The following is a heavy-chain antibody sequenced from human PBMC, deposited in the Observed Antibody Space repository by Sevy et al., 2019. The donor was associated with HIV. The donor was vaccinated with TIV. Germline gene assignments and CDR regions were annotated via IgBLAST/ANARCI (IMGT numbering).Heavy chain of an antibody. V-gene: IGHV3-21*01. Sequence: GGSLRLSCGGSGFTFSSYWMSWVRQAPGKGLEWVSYISGFNNYIYYADSLRGRFTISRDNAKNSLYLQMNNLRAEDTAVYYCARGASSGWDYFDYWGQGTLVTVSS. CDR3: ARGASSGWDYFDY. CDR1: GFTFSSYW. J-gene: IGHJ4*02. CDR2: ISGFNNYI. D-gene: IGHD6-19*01.